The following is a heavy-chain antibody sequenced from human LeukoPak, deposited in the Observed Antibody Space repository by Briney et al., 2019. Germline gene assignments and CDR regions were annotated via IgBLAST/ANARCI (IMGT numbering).Heavy chain of an antibody. D-gene: IGHD2-2*01. CDR2: FSTSGST. J-gene: IGHJ3*02. CDR3: ARPIVVVATAKGAAFDI. V-gene: IGHV4-4*07. Sequence: SETLSLTCSVSGDSISYFYWSWIRQAAGKGLEWIGRFSTSGSTDYNASLKSRVTMSVDTSKNQLSLKVISVTAADTAVYFCARPIVVVATAKGAAFDIWGQGTMVTVSS. CDR1: GDSISYFY.